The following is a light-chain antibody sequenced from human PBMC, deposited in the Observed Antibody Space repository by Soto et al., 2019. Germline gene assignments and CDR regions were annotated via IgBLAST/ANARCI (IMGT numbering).Light chain of an antibody. CDR1: QSISNS. V-gene: IGKV1-39*01. CDR3: QQSYSINSFA. CDR2: DAS. Sequence: DIQMTQSPSSLSASVGDRVTITCRASQSISNSLHWYQQKPGKAPNLLIYDASNLQSGGPSRFSGSGSGTDFTVTISSLQPEDFATYYCQQSYSINSFAFGQETKLEIK. J-gene: IGKJ2*01.